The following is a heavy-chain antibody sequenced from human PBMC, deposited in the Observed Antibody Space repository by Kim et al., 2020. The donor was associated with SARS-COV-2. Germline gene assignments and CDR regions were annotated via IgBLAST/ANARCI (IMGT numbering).Heavy chain of an antibody. V-gene: IGHV3-21*01. CDR3: ARDPTVNPTVFVSGAILDY. J-gene: IGHJ4*02. Sequence: GGSLRLSCVASGFTFSDYSMNWVRQTPGRGLEWVSYISRGGTHTYYAGSLGGRFTASRDNTNNSLFLEMNSLTDEDTAVYYCARDPTVNPTVFVSGAILDYWGQGALVTVSS. CDR1: GFTFSDYS. D-gene: IGHD4-17*01. CDR2: ISRGGTHT.